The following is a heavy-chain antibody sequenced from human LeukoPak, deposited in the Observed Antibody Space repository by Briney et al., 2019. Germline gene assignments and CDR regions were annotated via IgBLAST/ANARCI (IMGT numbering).Heavy chain of an antibody. CDR2: IYSSGST. J-gene: IGHJ4*02. D-gene: IGHD5-18*01. Sequence: SETLSLTCTVSGGSISSGSYYWSWIRQPAGKGLEWIGRIYSSGSTNYNPSLKSRVTISLDTSKNQFSLKLSSVTAADTAVYYCATFPVDTAMAGLDYWGQGTLVTVSS. CDR3: ATFPVDTAMAGLDY. V-gene: IGHV4-61*02. CDR1: GGSISSGSYY.